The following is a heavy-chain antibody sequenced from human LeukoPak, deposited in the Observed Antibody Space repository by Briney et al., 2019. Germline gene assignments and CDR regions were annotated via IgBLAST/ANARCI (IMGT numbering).Heavy chain of an antibody. D-gene: IGHD2-21*02. CDR2: ISAYNGNT. CDR1: GYTLTSYG. V-gene: IGHV1-18*01. J-gene: IGHJ4*02. Sequence: ASLNVSCKASGYTLTSYGISSARQSPGPRVEWRGWISAYNGNTNYAQKLQGRVTITTDTSTSTAYMELRSLRSDDTAVYYCARDPGCGGDCYFPTSDYWGQGTLVTVSS. CDR3: ARDPGCGGDCYFPTSDY.